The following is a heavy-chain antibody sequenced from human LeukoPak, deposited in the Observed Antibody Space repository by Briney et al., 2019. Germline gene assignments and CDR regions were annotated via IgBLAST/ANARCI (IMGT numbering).Heavy chain of an antibody. Sequence: GGSLRLSCAASGFTVSSNYMSWVRQAPGKGLEWVSVIYSGGSTYYADSVKGRSTISRDNSKNTLYLQMNSLRAEDTAVYYCVGLEIAVADPSDAFDIWGQGTMVTVSS. CDR3: VGLEIAVADPSDAFDI. CDR2: IYSGGST. J-gene: IGHJ3*02. D-gene: IGHD6-19*01. CDR1: GFTVSSNY. V-gene: IGHV3-66*01.